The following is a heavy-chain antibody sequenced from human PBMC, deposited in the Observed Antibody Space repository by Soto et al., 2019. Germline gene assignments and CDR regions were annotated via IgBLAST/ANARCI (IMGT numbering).Heavy chain of an antibody. V-gene: IGHV4-59*01. J-gene: IGHJ4*02. CDR3: ARDRAAAVLDY. D-gene: IGHD6-13*01. Sequence: SETLSLTCTVSGGSISSYYWSWIRQPPGKGLEWIGYIYYSGSTNYNPSLKSRVTISVDTSKNQFSLKLSSVTAADTAVYYCARDRAAAVLDYWGQGTLVTVSS. CDR1: GGSISSYY. CDR2: IYYSGST.